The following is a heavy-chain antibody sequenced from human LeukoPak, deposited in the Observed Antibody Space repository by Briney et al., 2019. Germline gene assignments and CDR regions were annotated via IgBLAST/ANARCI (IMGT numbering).Heavy chain of an antibody. D-gene: IGHD1-26*01. CDR3: AKGSGSYAEGYFDY. CDR2: ISYDGSVE. J-gene: IGHJ4*02. Sequence: PGGSLRLSCAASGFTFSNYAMHWVRQAPGKGLEWVALISYDGSVEKNAASVKGRFTISRDNSKNTLYLQMNSLRAEDTAVYYCAKGSGSYAEGYFDYWGQGTLVTVSS. CDR1: GFTFSNYA. V-gene: IGHV3-30*04.